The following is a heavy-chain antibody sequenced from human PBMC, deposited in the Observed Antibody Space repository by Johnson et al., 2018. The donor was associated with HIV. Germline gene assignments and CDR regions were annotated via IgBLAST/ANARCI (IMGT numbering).Heavy chain of an antibody. CDR1: GFTFTSYG. CDR3: AREVYYDSSGYYVDAFDI. V-gene: IGHV3-30*02. Sequence: QVQLVESGGGVVRPGGSLRLSCAASGFTFTSYGMHWVRQAPGKGLEWVAFIRYDGSNKYYADSVKGRFTISRDNSKMYLQMNSLRAEDTAVYYCAREVYYDSSGYYVDAFDIWGQGTMVTVSS. CDR2: IRYDGSNK. J-gene: IGHJ3*02. D-gene: IGHD3-22*01.